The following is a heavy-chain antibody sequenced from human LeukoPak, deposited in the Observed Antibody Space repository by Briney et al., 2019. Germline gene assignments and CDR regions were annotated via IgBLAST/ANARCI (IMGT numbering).Heavy chain of an antibody. CDR2: IYYSGST. V-gene: IGHV4-39*01. Sequence: SETLSLTCTVSGGSISSSSYYWGWIRQPPGKGLEWIGSIYYSGSTYYNPSLKSRVTISVDTSKNQFSLKLSSVTAADTAVYYCARLTRFRDGYNPPLGYWGHGTLVTVSS. D-gene: IGHD5-24*01. CDR3: ARLTRFRDGYNPPLGY. J-gene: IGHJ4*01. CDR1: GGSISSSSYY.